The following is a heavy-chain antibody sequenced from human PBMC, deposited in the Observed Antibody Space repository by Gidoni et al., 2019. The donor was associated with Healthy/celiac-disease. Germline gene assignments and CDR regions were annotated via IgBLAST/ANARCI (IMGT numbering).Heavy chain of an antibody. CDR1: GFTFSSYS. J-gene: IGHJ6*02. CDR3: ARDVVGATTGGFGYYYYGMDV. V-gene: IGHV3-48*02. Sequence: EVQLVESGGGLVQPGGSLRLSCAASGFTFSSYSMNWVRQAPGKGLEWVSYISSSSSTIYYADSVKGRFTISRDNAKNSLYLQMNSLRDEDTAVYYCARDVVGATTGGFGYYYYGMDVWGQGTTVTVSS. D-gene: IGHD1-26*01. CDR2: ISSSSSTI.